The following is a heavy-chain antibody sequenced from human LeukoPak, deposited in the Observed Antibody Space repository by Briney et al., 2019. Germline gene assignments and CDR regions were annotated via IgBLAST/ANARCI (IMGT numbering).Heavy chain of an antibody. Sequence: ASMRVSCKASGYTFSDYYIHWIRHAPGQGLEWMGLINPKNGDTNFAQTFQGRVTMTRDTSITTAYMGLSRLSSDDTAVYYCARGWQINSSGGFVDPWGQGTLVTVSS. V-gene: IGHV1-2*02. CDR2: INPKNGDT. D-gene: IGHD6-6*01. CDR1: GYTFSDYY. J-gene: IGHJ5*02. CDR3: ARGWQINSSGGFVDP.